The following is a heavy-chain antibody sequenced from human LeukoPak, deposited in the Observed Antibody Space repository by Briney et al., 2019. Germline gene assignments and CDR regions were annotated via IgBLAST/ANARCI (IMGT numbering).Heavy chain of an antibody. CDR1: GFSFISYG. D-gene: IGHD4-17*01. J-gene: IGHJ4*02. V-gene: IGHV3-30*18. CDR2: ISDDGRSK. Sequence: GGSMRLSCAASGFSFISYGMHWVRQAPGKGLEWVGVISDDGRSKDYADSVKGRFTISRDNSKDTLYLQMNSLRDEDTAVYYCAKRPSDYGDYVSYFDYWGQGTLVTVSS. CDR3: AKRPSDYGDYVSYFDY.